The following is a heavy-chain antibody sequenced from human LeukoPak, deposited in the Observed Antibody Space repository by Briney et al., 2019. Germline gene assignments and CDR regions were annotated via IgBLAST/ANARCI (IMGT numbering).Heavy chain of an antibody. CDR1: GGSISSGGNS. J-gene: IGHJ4*02. Sequence: SETLSLTCAVSGGSISSGGNSWSWIRQPPGTGLEWIGYIYYSGSTNYNPSLKSRVTISVDTSKNQFSLKLSSVTAADTAVYYCASIRRVYRSSSWYGANDYWGQGTLVTVSS. CDR2: IYYSGST. V-gene: IGHV4-61*08. D-gene: IGHD6-13*01. CDR3: ASIRRVYRSSSWYGANDY.